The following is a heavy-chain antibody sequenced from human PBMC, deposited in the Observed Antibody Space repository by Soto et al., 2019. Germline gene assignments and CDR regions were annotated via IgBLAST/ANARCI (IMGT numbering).Heavy chain of an antibody. D-gene: IGHD1-7*01. V-gene: IGHV1-18*01. CDR1: GYTFTSYG. CDR2: ISAYNGNT. Sequence: QVQLVQSGAEVKKPGASVKVSCKASGYTFTSYGISWVRQAPGQGLEWMGWISAYNGNTNYAQKLQGRVTITTDTSTSTAYMELRSLRSDDTAVYCCARDPYNWNCYFSYGSGGWFDYWGQGTLVTVSS. J-gene: IGHJ4*02. CDR3: ARDPYNWNCYFSYGSGGWFDY.